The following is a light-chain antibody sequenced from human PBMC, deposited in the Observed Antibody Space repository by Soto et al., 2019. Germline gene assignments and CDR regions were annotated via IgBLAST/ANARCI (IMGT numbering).Light chain of an antibody. CDR2: GAS. J-gene: IGKJ2*01. CDR3: QQYNNWPPYT. Sequence: MTQSPDTLSVSPGERATLSCRASQSVSSNLAWYQQKPGQAPRLLIYGASTRATGIPARFSGSGSGTEFTLTISSLQSEDFAVYYCQQYNNWPPYTFGQGTKVDIK. CDR1: QSVSSN. V-gene: IGKV3-15*01.